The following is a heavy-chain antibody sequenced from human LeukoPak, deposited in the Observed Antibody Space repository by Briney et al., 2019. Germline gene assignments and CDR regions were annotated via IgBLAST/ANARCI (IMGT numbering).Heavy chain of an antibody. D-gene: IGHD2-2*01. Sequence: SETLSLTCTVSGGSISSGGYYWSWIRQHPGKGLEWIGYIYYSGSTYYNSSLKSRVTISVDTSKNQFSLKLSSVTAADTAVYYCAKGVVPAAPSYYYYYMDVWGKGTTVTVSS. J-gene: IGHJ6*03. V-gene: IGHV4-31*03. CDR1: GGSISSGGYY. CDR3: AKGVVPAAPSYYYYYMDV. CDR2: IYYSGST.